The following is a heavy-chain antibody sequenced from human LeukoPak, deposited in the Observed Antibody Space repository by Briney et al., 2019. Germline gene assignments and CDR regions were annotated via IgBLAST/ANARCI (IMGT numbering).Heavy chain of an antibody. CDR1: GYTFTSYY. CDR2: INPSGGST. D-gene: IGHD4-23*01. CDR3: ARLFSGNSDDYYYGMDV. Sequence: ASVKVSCKASGYTFTSYYTHWVRQAPGQGLEWMGIINPSGGSTSYAQKFQGRVTMTRDTSTSTVYMELSSLRSEDTALYYCARLFSGNSDDYYYGMDVWGQGTTVTVSS. V-gene: IGHV1-46*01. J-gene: IGHJ6*02.